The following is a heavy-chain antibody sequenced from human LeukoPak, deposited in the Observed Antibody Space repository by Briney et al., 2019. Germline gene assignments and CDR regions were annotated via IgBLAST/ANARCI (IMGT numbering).Heavy chain of an antibody. CDR3: AREYGGNSGSGYFQH. V-gene: IGHV1-69*04. D-gene: IGHD4-23*01. CDR2: IIPILGIA. CDR1: GGTFSIYA. Sequence: ASVKVSCKASGGTFSIYAISWVRQAPGQGLEWMGRIIPILGIANYAQKFQGRVTITADKSTSIAYMELSSLRSEDTAVYYCAREYGGNSGSGYFQHWGQGTLVTVSS. J-gene: IGHJ1*01.